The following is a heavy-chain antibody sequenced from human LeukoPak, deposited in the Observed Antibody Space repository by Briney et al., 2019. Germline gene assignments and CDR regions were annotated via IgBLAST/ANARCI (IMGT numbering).Heavy chain of an antibody. D-gene: IGHD6-19*01. Sequence: ASVKLSCKASGYTFTGYYMHWVRQAPGQGLEWMGWINPNSGGTNYAQKFQGRVTMTRDTSITTAYMELSRLRSDDTAGYYCARDSSGWSRGFDAWGQGTLVTVSS. V-gene: IGHV1-2*02. CDR3: ARDSSGWSRGFDA. CDR2: INPNSGGT. CDR1: GYTFTGYY. J-gene: IGHJ5*02.